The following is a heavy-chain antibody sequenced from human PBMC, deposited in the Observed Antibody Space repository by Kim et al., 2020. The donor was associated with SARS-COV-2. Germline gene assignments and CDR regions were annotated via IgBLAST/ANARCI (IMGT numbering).Heavy chain of an antibody. CDR2: ISYDGINK. Sequence: GGSLRLSCAASGFTINSYAMHWVRQAPGKGLEWVAVISYDGINKYDADSVKGRFTIYRDNSKNTLYLQMNSLRPEDTAVYYCARDLSSSWYGDLDSWGQGTLVTVSS. V-gene: IGHV3-30-3*01. CDR1: GFTINSYA. J-gene: IGHJ4*02. D-gene: IGHD6-13*01. CDR3: ARDLSSSWYGDLDS.